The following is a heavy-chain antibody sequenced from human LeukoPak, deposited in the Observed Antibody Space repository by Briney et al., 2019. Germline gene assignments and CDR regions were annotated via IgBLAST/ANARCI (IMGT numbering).Heavy chain of an antibody. CDR3: AKDGGSSVWYPGRN. J-gene: IGHJ4*02. D-gene: IGHD6-19*01. V-gene: IGHV3-23*01. CDR1: GFTFSSYA. CDR2: ISGSGGST. Sequence: GGSLRLSCAASGFTFSSYAMSWVRQAPGKGLEWVSAISGSGGSTYYADSVKGRFTISRDNSKNTLYLQMNSLRAEDTAVYYCAKDGGSSVWYPGRNCGQGTLVTVSS.